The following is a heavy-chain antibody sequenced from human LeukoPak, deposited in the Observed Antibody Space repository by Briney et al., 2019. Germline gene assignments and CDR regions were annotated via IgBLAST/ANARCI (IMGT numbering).Heavy chain of an antibody. Sequence: GGSLRLSCAASGFTFSSYEMNWVRQAPGKGLEWVSYISSSGSTIYYADSVKGRFTISRDNAKNSLYLQMNSLRAEDTAVYYCARCDYGDSYFDYWGQGTLSPSPQ. CDR3: ARCDYGDSYFDY. J-gene: IGHJ4*02. CDR2: ISSSGSTI. CDR1: GFTFSSYE. V-gene: IGHV3-48*03. D-gene: IGHD4-17*01.